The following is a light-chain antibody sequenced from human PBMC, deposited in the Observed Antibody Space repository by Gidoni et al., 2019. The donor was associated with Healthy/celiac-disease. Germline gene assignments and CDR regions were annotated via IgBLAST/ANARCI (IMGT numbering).Light chain of an antibody. Sequence: NFMLTQPHSVSESPGTTVTISCTGSSGSIASNYVQWYQQRPGSAPTTVIYEDNQRPSGVPDRFSGSIDSSSNSASLTISGLKTEDEADYYCQSYDSSNHNWVFGGGTKLTVL. CDR2: EDN. J-gene: IGLJ3*02. CDR1: SGSIASNY. CDR3: QSYDSSNHNWV. V-gene: IGLV6-57*02.